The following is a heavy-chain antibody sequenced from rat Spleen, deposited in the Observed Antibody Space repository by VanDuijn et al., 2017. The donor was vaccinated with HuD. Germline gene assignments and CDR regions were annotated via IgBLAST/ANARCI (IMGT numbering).Heavy chain of an antibody. CDR2: ITNTGGST. CDR3: VREGGYNPYVMDA. V-gene: IGHV5-31*01. J-gene: IGHJ4*01. CDR1: GFTFSNYY. Sequence: EVQLVESGGGLVRPGRSLKLACAASGFTFSNYYMTWIRQAPGKGLEWVASITNTGGSTYYPDSVKGRFTISRDNAKSTLYLQMNSLRSEDTATYYCVREGGYNPYVMDAWGQGASVTVSS. D-gene: IGHD1-9*01.